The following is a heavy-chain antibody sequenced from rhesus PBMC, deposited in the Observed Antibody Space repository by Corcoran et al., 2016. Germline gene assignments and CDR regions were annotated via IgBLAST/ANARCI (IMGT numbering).Heavy chain of an antibody. D-gene: IGHD2-39*02. J-gene: IGHJ6*01. CDR2: ISECGCTI. Sequence: DVQLVESGGGLVKPGGSLRLSCVASGFTFSSYVMHWVRQARGKGLEWVSVISECGCTISYAASVKGRFTISRDNAKNSLFLQMNSLRAEDTAVYYCTSAYCSGGVCPTLDSWGQGVVVTVSS. V-gene: IGHV3S26*01. CDR3: TSAYCSGGVCPTLDS. CDR1: GFTFSSYV.